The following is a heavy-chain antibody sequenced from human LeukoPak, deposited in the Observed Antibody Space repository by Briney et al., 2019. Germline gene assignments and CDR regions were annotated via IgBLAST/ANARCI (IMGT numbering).Heavy chain of an antibody. Sequence: PGGSLRLSCAASGFTFSNAWMSWVRQAPGKGLEWVGRIKSKTDGGTTDYAAPVRGRFTISRDDSKNTLYLQMNSLKPEDTAVYYCTTDYYDSRNFDYWGQGTLVTVSS. CDR1: GFTFSNAW. CDR3: TTDYYDSRNFDY. CDR2: IKSKTDGGTT. J-gene: IGHJ4*02. V-gene: IGHV3-15*01. D-gene: IGHD3-22*01.